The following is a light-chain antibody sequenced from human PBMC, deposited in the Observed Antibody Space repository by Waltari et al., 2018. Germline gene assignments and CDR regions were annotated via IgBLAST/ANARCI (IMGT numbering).Light chain of an antibody. CDR2: EVT. V-gene: IGLV2-14*01. CDR1: SSDVGGYNY. Sequence: QSALTQPPSVSGSPGQSITISCTGTSSDVGGYNYVSRYQQQPGKAPKLLILEVTNRPSGIANRFSGSKSGNTASLTISGLQAEDEGEYYCSSFTTIGTLVVFGGGTKVTVL. J-gene: IGLJ2*01. CDR3: SSFTTIGTLVV.